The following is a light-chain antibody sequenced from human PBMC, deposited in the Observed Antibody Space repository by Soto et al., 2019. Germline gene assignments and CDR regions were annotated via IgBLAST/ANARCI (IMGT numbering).Light chain of an antibody. Sequence: EIVLTQSPGTLSLSPGERATLSCSASQSVSSSYLAWYQQKPGQAPRLLIHGASSRATGSPDRFSGSGSGTDFTLTISRLEPEDFAVYYFQQYGSSIFTFGPGTKVDIK. J-gene: IGKJ3*01. CDR2: GAS. CDR3: QQYGSSIFT. CDR1: QSVSSSY. V-gene: IGKV3-20*01.